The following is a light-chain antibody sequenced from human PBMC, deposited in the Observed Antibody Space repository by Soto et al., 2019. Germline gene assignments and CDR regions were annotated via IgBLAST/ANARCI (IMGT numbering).Light chain of an antibody. CDR3: QSYDSSLSGRV. V-gene: IGLV1-40*01. J-gene: IGLJ1*01. Sequence: QSALTQPPSVSAAPGQRVTIPCSGSSSNIGAGYDVHWYQQLPGTAPKLLIYGNSNRPSGVPDRFSGSKSGTSASLAITGLQAEDEADYYCQSYDSSLSGRVFGTGTKLTVL. CDR2: GNS. CDR1: SSNIGAGYD.